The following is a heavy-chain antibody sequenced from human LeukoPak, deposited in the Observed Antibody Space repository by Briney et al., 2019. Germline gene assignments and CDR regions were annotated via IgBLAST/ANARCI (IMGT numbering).Heavy chain of an antibody. D-gene: IGHD2-15*01. J-gene: IGHJ4*02. Sequence: PGGSLRLSCAASGFIVSSNYMSWVRQAPGKGLEWVSVIYGGGTTYYADSVKGRFTISRDNSKNTLYLQMNSLRAEDTAVYYCASTQRGDYFDYWGQGTLVTVSS. CDR3: ASTQRGDYFDY. CDR1: GFIVSSNY. V-gene: IGHV3-66*01. CDR2: IYGGGTT.